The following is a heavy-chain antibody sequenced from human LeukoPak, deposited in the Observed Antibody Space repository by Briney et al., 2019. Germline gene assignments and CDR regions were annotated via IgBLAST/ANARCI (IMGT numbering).Heavy chain of an antibody. J-gene: IGHJ4*02. CDR2: ISGSGGST. CDR3: AKLGEAIAVAGNFDY. Sequence: GGSLRLSCAASGFTFSSYAMSWVRQAPGKGLGWVSAISGSGGSTYYADSVRGRFTISRDNSKNTQYLQMNSLRAEDTAVYYCAKLGEAIAVAGNFDYWGQGTLVTVSS. D-gene: IGHD6-19*01. V-gene: IGHV3-23*01. CDR1: GFTFSSYA.